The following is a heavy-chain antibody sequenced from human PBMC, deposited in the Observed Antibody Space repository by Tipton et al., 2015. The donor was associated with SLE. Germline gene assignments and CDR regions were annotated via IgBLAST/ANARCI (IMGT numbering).Heavy chain of an antibody. V-gene: IGHV4-59*08. CDR1: GGSIISYY. CDR2: IHYSGVT. J-gene: IGHJ6*02. Sequence: TLSLTCTVSGGSIISYYWSWIRQPPGKGLEWIGYIHYSGVTYYYPSLKSRVTMSVDTSKNQFSLKLNSVTAADTAVYYCARHAEIPVMRYGMDVWGQGTTVSASS. D-gene: IGHD2-21*01. CDR3: ARHAEIPVMRYGMDV.